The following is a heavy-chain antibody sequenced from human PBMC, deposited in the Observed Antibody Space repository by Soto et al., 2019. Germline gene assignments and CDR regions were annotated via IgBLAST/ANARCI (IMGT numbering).Heavy chain of an antibody. D-gene: IGHD2-8*01. CDR1: GFTFSSYA. CDR2: ISGSGGST. V-gene: IGHV3-23*01. Sequence: EVQLLESGGGLVQPGGSLRLSCAASGFTFSSYAMSWVRQAPGKGLEWVSAISGSGGSTYYADSVKGRFTISRDNSKNTLDLQMNSLRAEDTAVYYCAKDPFLIFAGSTFDYWGQGTLVTVSS. CDR3: AKDPFLIFAGSTFDY. J-gene: IGHJ4*02.